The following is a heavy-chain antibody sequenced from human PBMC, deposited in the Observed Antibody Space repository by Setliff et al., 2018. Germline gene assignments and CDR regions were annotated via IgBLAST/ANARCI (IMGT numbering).Heavy chain of an antibody. CDR2: ISVYNGDT. CDR1: GYTFRNYA. J-gene: IGHJ4*02. D-gene: IGHD2-21*02. CDR3: ARDVWAYCGGDCSVFDY. V-gene: IGHV1-18*01. Sequence: ASVKVSCKAPGYTFRNYAFAWVRQAPGQGLEWVGWISVYNGDTNYAQKFQGRVTLTTDTSTSTVYMDMSSLRSEDTAVYYCARDVWAYCGGDCSVFDYWGQGTLGTVSS.